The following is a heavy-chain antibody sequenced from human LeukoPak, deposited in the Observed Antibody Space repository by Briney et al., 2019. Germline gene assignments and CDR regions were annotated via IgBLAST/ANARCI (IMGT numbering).Heavy chain of an antibody. CDR2: ISGSGDNT. Sequence: PGGSLRLSCAASGFTFSSYSMNWVRQAPGKGLEWVSSISGSGDNTYSADSVKGRFTISRDNAKNSLYLQMNSLRAEDTAVYYCARARLPSSSWSPFDYWGQGTLVTVSS. D-gene: IGHD6-13*01. V-gene: IGHV3-21*04. CDR3: ARARLPSSSWSPFDY. CDR1: GFTFSSYS. J-gene: IGHJ4*02.